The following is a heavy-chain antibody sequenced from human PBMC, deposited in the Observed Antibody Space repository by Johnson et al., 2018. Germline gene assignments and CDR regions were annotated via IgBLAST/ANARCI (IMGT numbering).Heavy chain of an antibody. CDR2: ISSNGGST. CDR3: ARGGYCSGGSCYSFVAFDI. D-gene: IGHD2-15*01. J-gene: IGHJ3*02. CDR1: GFTFSNYA. Sequence: VQLVQSGGGVVQPGGSLRLSCAASGFTFSNYAMHWVRQAPGKGLEYVSAISSNGGSTYYADSVKGRFTISRDNSKKPLYLQMGSLRAEDMAVYYCARGGYCSGGSCYSFVAFDIWGQGTMVTVSS. V-gene: IGHV3-64*07.